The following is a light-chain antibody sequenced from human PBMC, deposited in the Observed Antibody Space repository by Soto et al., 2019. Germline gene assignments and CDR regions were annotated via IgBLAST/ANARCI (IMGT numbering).Light chain of an antibody. J-gene: IGKJ1*01. CDR3: QKYESFPRT. V-gene: IGKV3-15*01. CDR2: GAS. CDR1: QSVSSN. Sequence: IGMTQSPATLYVSPVERATLSCRASQSVSSNLAWYQQKPGQAPRLLIYGASTRATGLPAKCSGSGPCTEVTLTDSSRLAEEDAGVYCRQKYESFPRTFGQGTKVDIK.